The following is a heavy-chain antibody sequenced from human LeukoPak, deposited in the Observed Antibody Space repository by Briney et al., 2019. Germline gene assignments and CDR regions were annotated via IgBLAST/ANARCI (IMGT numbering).Heavy chain of an antibody. V-gene: IGHV4-59*01. Sequence: PSETLSLTCTVSGGSISSYYWSWIQQPPGKGLEWIGYIYYSGSTNYNPSLKSRVTISVDTSKNQFSLKLSSVTAADTAVYYCARGYCSSTSCYLFDYWGQGTLVTVSS. D-gene: IGHD2-2*01. CDR2: IYYSGST. CDR3: ARGYCSSTSCYLFDY. CDR1: GGSISSYY. J-gene: IGHJ4*02.